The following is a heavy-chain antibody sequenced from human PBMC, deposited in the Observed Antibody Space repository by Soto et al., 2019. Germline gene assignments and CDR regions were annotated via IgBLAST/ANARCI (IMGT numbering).Heavy chain of an antibody. CDR1: GGSISSGGYY. CDR2: IYYSGST. V-gene: IGHV4-31*03. Sequence: SETLSLTCTVSGGSISSGGYYWSWIRQHPGKGLEWIGYIYYSGSTYYNPSLKSRVTISVDTSKNQFSLKLSSVTAADTAVYYCARGGSSSWYYDPYYYYGMDVWGQGTTVTVSS. J-gene: IGHJ6*02. D-gene: IGHD6-13*01. CDR3: ARGGSSSWYYDPYYYYGMDV.